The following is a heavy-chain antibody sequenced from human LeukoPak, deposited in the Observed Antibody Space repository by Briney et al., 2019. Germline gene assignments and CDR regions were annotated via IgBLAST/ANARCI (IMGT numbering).Heavy chain of an antibody. V-gene: IGHV5-51*01. J-gene: IGHJ4*02. CDR2: IYPGDSDT. Sequence: GESLKISCKGSGYSFTSYWIGWVRQMPGKGLEWMGIIYPGDSDTRYSPSFQGQVTISADKSISTAYPQWSSLKASDTAMYYCVRHEGGVVVLSCFDYWGQGTLVTVSS. CDR3: VRHEGGVVVLSCFDY. CDR1: GYSFTSYW. D-gene: IGHD2-2*01.